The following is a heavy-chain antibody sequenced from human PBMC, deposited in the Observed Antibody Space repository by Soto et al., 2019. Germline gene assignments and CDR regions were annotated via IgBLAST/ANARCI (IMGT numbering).Heavy chain of an antibody. CDR1: GLTLITNA. Sequence: WGSLRLSCTASGLTLITNAISVGRHAPGKGLEWVAVISYDGGNKYYADSVKGRFTISRDNSKNTLYLQMNSLRTEDTALYYCARDTGSWNYDYWGQGTQVTVSS. V-gene: IGHV3-30-3*01. D-gene: IGHD1-7*01. CDR2: ISYDGGNK. CDR3: ARDTGSWNYDY. J-gene: IGHJ4*02.